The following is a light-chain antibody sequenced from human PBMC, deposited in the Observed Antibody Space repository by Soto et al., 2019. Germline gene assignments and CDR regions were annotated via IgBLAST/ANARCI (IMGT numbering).Light chain of an antibody. CDR3: QQYGSSQLT. V-gene: IGKV3-20*01. J-gene: IGKJ4*01. CDR2: GAS. CDR1: QSVSSSY. Sequence: TMLTQSPCTLSLSPGERDTLSCRASQSVSSSYLAWYQQKPGQAPRLLIYGASSRATGIPDRFSGSGSGTDFTLTISRLEPEDFAVYYCQQYGSSQLTFGGGTKVDIK.